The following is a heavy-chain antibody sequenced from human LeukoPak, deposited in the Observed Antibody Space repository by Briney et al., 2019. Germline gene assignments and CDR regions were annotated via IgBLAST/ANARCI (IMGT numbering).Heavy chain of an antibody. CDR1: GGSFSGYY. J-gene: IGHJ4*02. D-gene: IGHD6-19*01. CDR2: INHSGST. Sequence: SETLSLTCAVYGGSFSGYYWSWIRLPPGKGLEWIGEINHSGSTNYNPSLKSRVTISVDTSKNQFSLKLSSVTAADTAVYYCARGRGWSPRSLFLDYWGQGTLVTVSS. V-gene: IGHV4-34*01. CDR3: ARGRGWSPRSLFLDY.